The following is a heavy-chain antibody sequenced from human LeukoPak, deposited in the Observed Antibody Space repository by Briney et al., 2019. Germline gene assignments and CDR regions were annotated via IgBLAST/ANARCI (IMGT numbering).Heavy chain of an antibody. CDR3: ATTDTIFGAVTENWFDP. CDR2: FDPEDGET. J-gene: IGHJ5*02. CDR1: GYTLTELS. Sequence: GASVKVSCKVSGYTLTELSMHWVRQAPGKGLEWMGGFDPEDGETIYAQKFQGRVTMTEDTSTDTAYMELSSLRSEDTAVYYCATTDTIFGAVTENWFDPWGQGTLVTVSS. V-gene: IGHV1-24*01. D-gene: IGHD3-3*01.